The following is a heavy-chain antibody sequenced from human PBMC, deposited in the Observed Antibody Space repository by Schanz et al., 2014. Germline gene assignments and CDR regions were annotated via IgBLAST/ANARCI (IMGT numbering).Heavy chain of an antibody. J-gene: IGHJ4*02. CDR3: VSQTGSTNY. V-gene: IGHV3-7*01. CDR1: GFAFSSFA. CDR2: IKHDGSVK. Sequence: EVQLMESGGGLVKPGGSLRLSCVASGFAFSSFAMTWVRQAPGRGLEWVANIKHDGSVKDYVDSVEGRFTISRDNAKRSLCLQMNSLRVEDTAVYFCVSQTGSTNYWGQGTLVTVSS. D-gene: IGHD6-13*01.